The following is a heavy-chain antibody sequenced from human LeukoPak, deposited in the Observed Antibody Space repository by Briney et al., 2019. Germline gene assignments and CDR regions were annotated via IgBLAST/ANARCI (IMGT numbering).Heavy chain of an antibody. Sequence: GGSLRLSCAASEFTFRSYAMHWVRQAPGKGLEWVAVIAYDGTNKYYADSVKGRFTISRDNSKNTVYLQMNSLRAEDTAIYYCARGAYSSSCDYWGQGTLVTVSS. J-gene: IGHJ4*02. CDR1: EFTFRSYA. CDR3: ARGAYSSSCDY. V-gene: IGHV3-30*04. D-gene: IGHD6-13*01. CDR2: IAYDGTNK.